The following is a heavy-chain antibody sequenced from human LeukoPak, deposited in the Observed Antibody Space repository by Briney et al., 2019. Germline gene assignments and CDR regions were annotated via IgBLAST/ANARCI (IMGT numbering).Heavy chain of an antibody. CDR3: AKLDGIAGLDY. J-gene: IGHJ4*02. Sequence: GGSLRLSCAASGFTFSSYEMNWVRQAPGKGLEWVSYIGSSGRTIYYADSVKGRFTISRDNAKDSLYLEMNSLRAEDTAVYYCAKLDGIAGLDYWSQGTLVTVSS. D-gene: IGHD6-13*01. CDR2: IGSSGRTI. V-gene: IGHV3-48*03. CDR1: GFTFSSYE.